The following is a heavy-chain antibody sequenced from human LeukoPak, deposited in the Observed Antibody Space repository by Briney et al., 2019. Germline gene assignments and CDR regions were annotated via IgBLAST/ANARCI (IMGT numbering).Heavy chain of an antibody. D-gene: IGHD6-25*01. CDR2: IWYDGSNK. CDR3: ARDSGGAGIAAEIYYGLDV. CDR1: GFTFNSYA. J-gene: IGHJ6*02. V-gene: IGHV3-33*08. Sequence: QSGRSLSLSCAASGFTFNSYAMHWVRQAPGKGLEWVAVIWYDGSNKYYADSVKGRFTISRDNSKNTLYLQVNSLRAEDTAVYYCARDSGGAGIAAEIYYGLDVWGQGTTVTVSS.